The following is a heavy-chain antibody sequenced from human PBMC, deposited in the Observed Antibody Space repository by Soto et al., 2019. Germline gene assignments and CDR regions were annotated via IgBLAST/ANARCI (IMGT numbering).Heavy chain of an antibody. CDR2: IYYSGST. Sequence: SETLSLTCTVSGGSISRYYWNWIRHSPGKGLEWIGYIYYSGSTKYNPSLKSRVTISIDTSKTHFSLDLNSVTAADTAVYYCARSGLREEYYFDSWGQGTLVTVSS. V-gene: IGHV4-59*01. J-gene: IGHJ4*02. D-gene: IGHD4-17*01. CDR3: ARSGLREEYYFDS. CDR1: GGSISRYY.